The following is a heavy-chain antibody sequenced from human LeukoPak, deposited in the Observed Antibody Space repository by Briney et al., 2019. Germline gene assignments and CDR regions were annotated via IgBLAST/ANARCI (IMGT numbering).Heavy chain of an antibody. CDR3: AKARATYLYDTSGYSALNY. Sequence: SETLSLTCTVSGGSINGYSWSWIRQPPGNGLEWIGNIYYSGSSKYNPSLRSRVTISVDTSKNQFSLKPNSVTAADTAVYYCAKARATYLYDTSGYSALNYWGQGTLVTVSS. CDR1: GGSINGYS. V-gene: IGHV4-59*01. J-gene: IGHJ4*02. CDR2: IYYSGSS. D-gene: IGHD3-22*01.